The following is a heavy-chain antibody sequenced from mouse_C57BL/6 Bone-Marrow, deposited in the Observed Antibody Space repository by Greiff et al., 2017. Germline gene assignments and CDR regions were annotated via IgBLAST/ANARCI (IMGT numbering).Heavy chain of an antibody. CDR2: IYPGNSDT. Sequence: VQLKQSGTVLARPGASVKMFCKTSGYTFTSYWMHWVKQRPGQGLEWIGAIYPGNSDTSYNQKFKGKAKLTAVTSASTAYMELSSLTNEDSAVYYCTRDYYYGSSPYTMDYWGQGTSVTVTS. D-gene: IGHD1-1*01. CDR1: GYTFTSYW. V-gene: IGHV1-5*01. J-gene: IGHJ4*01. CDR3: TRDYYYGSSPYTMDY.